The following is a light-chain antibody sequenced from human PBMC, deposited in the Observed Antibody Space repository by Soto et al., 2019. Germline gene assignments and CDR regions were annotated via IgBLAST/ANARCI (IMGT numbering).Light chain of an antibody. CDR2: GAS. V-gene: IGKV3-20*01. Sequence: EIVLTQSPGTLSLSPGERATLSCRASQSVSSNYLAWYQQKPGQALRLLIYGASSRATGIPDRFSGSGSGTDFTLTISRLEPEDFAVFYCQQYGSSSITFGQGTRLEIK. CDR1: QSVSSNY. J-gene: IGKJ5*01. CDR3: QQYGSSSIT.